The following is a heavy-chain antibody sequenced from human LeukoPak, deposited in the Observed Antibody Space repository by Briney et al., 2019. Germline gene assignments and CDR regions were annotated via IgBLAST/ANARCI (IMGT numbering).Heavy chain of an antibody. CDR1: GFIFSSYA. J-gene: IGHJ4*02. CDR2: ISYDGSNK. D-gene: IGHD6-19*01. Sequence: EGSLRLSCAASGFIFSSYAMHWVRQAPGKGLEWVAVISYDGSNKYADSVKGRFTISRDNSKNTLYLQMNSLRAEDTAVYYCARGGWYFHYWGQGTLVTVSS. V-gene: IGHV3-30*04. CDR3: ARGGWYFHY.